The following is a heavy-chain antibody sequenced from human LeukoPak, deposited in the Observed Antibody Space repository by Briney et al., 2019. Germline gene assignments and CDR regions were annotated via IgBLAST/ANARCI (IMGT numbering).Heavy chain of an antibody. CDR3: ATYFPVQP. V-gene: IGHV3-74*03. CDR1: GFTFSDYW. CDR2: INYDGGPT. D-gene: IGHD3-9*01. Sequence: GGSLRLSCAASGFTFSDYWMRWVRHGPGKGLVWVSRINYDGGPTKYADSVKGRFTISRDNAKNTVYLHTNSLSADYTAVYVCATYFPVQPWGQGTLVTVSS. J-gene: IGHJ5*02.